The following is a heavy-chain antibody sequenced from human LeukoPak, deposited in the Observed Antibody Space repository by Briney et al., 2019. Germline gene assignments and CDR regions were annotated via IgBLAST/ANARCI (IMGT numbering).Heavy chain of an antibody. V-gene: IGHV4-61*02. CDR2: IYTSGST. CDR3: ARANVLLWFGDPSYFDY. Sequence: SQTLSLTCTVSGGSISSGSYYWSWIRQPAGKGLGWIGRIYTSGSTNYNPSLKSRVTISVDTSKNQFSLKLSSVTAADTAVYYCARANVLLWFGDPSYFDYWGQGTLVTVSS. CDR1: GGSISSGSYY. D-gene: IGHD3-10*01. J-gene: IGHJ4*02.